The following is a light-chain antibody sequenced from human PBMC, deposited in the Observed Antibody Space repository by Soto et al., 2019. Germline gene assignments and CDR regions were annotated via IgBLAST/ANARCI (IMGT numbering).Light chain of an antibody. CDR3: QQRTNWPPLT. CDR1: QSVGPY. Sequence: EIVLTQSPATLSLSPGERATLSCRASQSVGPYLAWYQQKPGQAPRLLIYDASIRATGIPARFSGSGSGIDFTLTISSLEPEDFAVYYCQQRTNWPPLTFGGGTKVEIK. J-gene: IGKJ4*01. V-gene: IGKV3-11*01. CDR2: DAS.